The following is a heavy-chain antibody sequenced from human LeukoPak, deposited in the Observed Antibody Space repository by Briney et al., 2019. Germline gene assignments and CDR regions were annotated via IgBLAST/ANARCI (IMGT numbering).Heavy chain of an antibody. Sequence: PGGSLRLSCAASGFTFSSYGKHWVRQAPGKGLEWVAFIRYDGSNKYYADSVKGRFTISRDNSKNTLYLQMNSLRAEDTAVYYCAKDRLIRYFDWLLSWGQGTLVTVSS. D-gene: IGHD3-9*01. V-gene: IGHV3-30*02. J-gene: IGHJ4*02. CDR2: IRYDGSNK. CDR3: AKDRLIRYFDWLLS. CDR1: GFTFSSYG.